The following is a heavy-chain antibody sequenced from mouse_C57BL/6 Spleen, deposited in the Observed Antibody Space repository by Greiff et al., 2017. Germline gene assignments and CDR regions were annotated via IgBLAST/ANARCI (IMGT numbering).Heavy chain of an antibody. V-gene: IGHV1-15*01. J-gene: IGHJ4*01. CDR2: IDPETGGT. CDR3: TRHLGTTVVAYYYARDY. D-gene: IGHD1-1*01. CDR1: GYTFTDYE. Sequence: QVQLQQSGAELVRPGASVTLSCKASGYTFTDYEMHWVKQTPVHGLEWIGAIDPETGGTAYNQKFKGKAILTADKSSSTAYMELRSLTSEDSAVYYCTRHLGTTVVAYYYARDYWGQGTSVTVSS.